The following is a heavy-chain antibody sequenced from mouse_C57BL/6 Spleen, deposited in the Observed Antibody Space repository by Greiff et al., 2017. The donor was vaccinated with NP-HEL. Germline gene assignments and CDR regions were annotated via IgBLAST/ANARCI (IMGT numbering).Heavy chain of an antibody. CDR1: GYAFSSYW. CDR2: IYPGDGDT. D-gene: IGHD1-1*01. Sequence: QVQLQQSGAELVKPGASVKISCKASGYAFSSYWMNWVKQRPGKGLEWIGQIYPGDGDTNYNGKFKGKATLTADKSSSTAYMQLSSLTSEDSAVYFCARGLTTVVAPDYWGQGTTLTVSS. CDR3: ARGLTTVVAPDY. J-gene: IGHJ2*01. V-gene: IGHV1-80*01.